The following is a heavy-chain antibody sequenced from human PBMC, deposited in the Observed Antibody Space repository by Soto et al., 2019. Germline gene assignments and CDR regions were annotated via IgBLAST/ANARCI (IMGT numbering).Heavy chain of an antibody. Sequence: SETLSLTCTVSGGSISSSSYYWGWIRQPPGKGLEWIGSIYYSGSTYYNPSLKSRVTISVDTSKNQFSLKLSSVTAADTAVYYCARHPPDDYDIRPPDGAPWYYFDYWGQGTLVTVSS. CDR2: IYYSGST. CDR3: ARHPPDDYDIRPPDGAPWYYFDY. D-gene: IGHD3-9*01. CDR1: GGSISSSSYY. V-gene: IGHV4-39*01. J-gene: IGHJ4*02.